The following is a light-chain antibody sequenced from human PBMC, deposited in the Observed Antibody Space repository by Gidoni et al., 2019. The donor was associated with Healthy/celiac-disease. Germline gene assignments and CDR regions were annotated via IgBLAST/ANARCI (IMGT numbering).Light chain of an antibody. CDR1: QSISSY. J-gene: IGKJ3*01. V-gene: IGKV1-39*01. Sequence: DLQMTQSPSSLSASVGDRVTITCRASQSISSYLNWYQQKPGKAPKLLIYAASSLQSGVPSRFSGSGSGTDFTLTISSLQPEDFATYYCQQSYSTPPNFGPXTKVDIK. CDR3: QQSYSTPPN. CDR2: AAS.